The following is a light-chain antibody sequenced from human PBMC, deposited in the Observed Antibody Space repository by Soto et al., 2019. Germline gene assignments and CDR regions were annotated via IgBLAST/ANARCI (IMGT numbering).Light chain of an antibody. V-gene: IGKV1-39*01. J-gene: IGKJ3*01. CDR1: ERVIRF. CDR2: SAS. CDR3: QKSYSAPFT. Sequence: DIQMTQSPSSLSASVGDTVTITCRASERVIRFLNWYQQKPGEAPKVLIYSASSLQGGVPSRFSGSGSGTDFTLTIRSLQTEDFATYYCQKSYSAPFTFGPGTKVDVK.